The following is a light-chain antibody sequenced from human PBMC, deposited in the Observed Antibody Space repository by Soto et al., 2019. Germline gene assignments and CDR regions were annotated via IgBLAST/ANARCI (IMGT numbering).Light chain of an antibody. Sequence: QSALTQPASVSGSPGQSITIFCAGTMRDIGAYNLVSWYQQHPGRAPQLIIYEVRNRPSGSSFRFSGSKSGNTASLTISGLQAEDEADYYSSSFTSRRSIIFGGXPXLTVL. CDR2: EVR. CDR1: MRDIGAYNL. J-gene: IGLJ2*01. CDR3: SSFTSRRSII. V-gene: IGLV2-14*01.